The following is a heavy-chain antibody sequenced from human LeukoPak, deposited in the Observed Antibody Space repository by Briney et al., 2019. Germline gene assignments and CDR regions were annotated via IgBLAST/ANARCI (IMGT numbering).Heavy chain of an antibody. Sequence: PGGPLRLSCAASGFTFSGYAMSWFRKAPGKGLDWFSAISGSGGSTYYGDSVKGRFTISRDNSKNTLYLQLNRLRAEDTAIYYCAKHEGSSGSYCHFHYWGQGTLVTVSS. V-gene: IGHV3-23*01. CDR3: AKHEGSSGSYCHFHY. CDR2: ISGSGGST. CDR1: GFTFSGYA. D-gene: IGHD3-10*01. J-gene: IGHJ4*02.